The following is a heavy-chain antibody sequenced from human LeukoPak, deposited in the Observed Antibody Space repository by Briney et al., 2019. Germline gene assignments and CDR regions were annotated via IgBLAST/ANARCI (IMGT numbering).Heavy chain of an antibody. CDR1: GFTLSNQD. V-gene: IGHV3-30*18. Sequence: PGGSLRLSCAASGFTLSNQDMHWVRQAPGKGLEWVAVLSYDGNNKYYLPSVAGRFTISRDNSKSTLYLQMNSLRAEDTAVYYCAKGPRYGSASDEDRWGQGILVTVSS. CDR2: LSYDGNNK. D-gene: IGHD6-6*01. J-gene: IGHJ5*02. CDR3: AKGPRYGSASDEDR.